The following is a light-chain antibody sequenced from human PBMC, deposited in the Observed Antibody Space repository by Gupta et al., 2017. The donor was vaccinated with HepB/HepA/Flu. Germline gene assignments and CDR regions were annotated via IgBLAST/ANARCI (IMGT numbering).Light chain of an antibody. CDR2: AAS. CDR3: QQSYSTPIT. J-gene: IGKJ5*01. V-gene: IGKV1-39*01. Sequence: DIQMTQSPSSLSASVGDRVTITCRASQSISSYLNWYQQKPGKAPKLLIYAASSLQSGVPSRFSGSGSGTDFTLTINSLQPEDFATYSCQQSYSTPITFGQGTRLEIK. CDR1: QSISSY.